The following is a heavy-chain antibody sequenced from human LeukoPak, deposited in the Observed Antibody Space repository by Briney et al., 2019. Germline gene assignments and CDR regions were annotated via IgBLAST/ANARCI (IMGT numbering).Heavy chain of an antibody. Sequence: ASVKVSCKGSGYTFTNYGITWVRQAPGQGLEWMGWISAYNGNTNYAQKFQGRVTITTDTSTSTAYMELRSLTSDDTAVYYCARDGAAAGEFDYWGQGTLITVSS. D-gene: IGHD6-13*01. CDR2: ISAYNGNT. CDR3: ARDGAAAGEFDY. V-gene: IGHV1-18*04. J-gene: IGHJ4*02. CDR1: GYTFTNYG.